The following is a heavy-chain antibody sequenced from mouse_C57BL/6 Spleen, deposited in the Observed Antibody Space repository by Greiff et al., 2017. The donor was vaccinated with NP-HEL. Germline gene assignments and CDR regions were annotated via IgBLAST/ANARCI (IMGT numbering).Heavy chain of an antibody. V-gene: IGHV1-54*01. Sequence: VQLQQSGAELVRPGTSVKVSCKASGYAFTNYLIEWVKQRPGQGLEWIGVINPGSGGTNYNEKFKGKATLTADKSSSTAYMQLSSLTSEDSAVYFCARWGGNTERGFDYWGQGTTLTVSS. CDR1: GYAFTNYL. CDR3: ARWGGNTERGFDY. CDR2: INPGSGGT. J-gene: IGHJ2*01. D-gene: IGHD1-1*02.